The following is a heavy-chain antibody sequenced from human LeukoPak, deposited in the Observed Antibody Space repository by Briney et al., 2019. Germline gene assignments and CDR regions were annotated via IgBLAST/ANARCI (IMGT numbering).Heavy chain of an antibody. J-gene: IGHJ6*02. CDR3: ARDLDVRYYYDRGGALDMDV. CDR1: GYTFSGYY. V-gene: IGHV1-2*06. CDR2: INPNSGGT. Sequence: ASVKVSCKASGYTFSGYYMHWVRQAPGQGLGWMGRINPNSGGTIYAQKFQGRVTLTRDTSISTAYTELSRLRSDDTAVYYCARDLDVRYYYDRGGALDMDVWGQGTTVTVS. D-gene: IGHD3-22*01.